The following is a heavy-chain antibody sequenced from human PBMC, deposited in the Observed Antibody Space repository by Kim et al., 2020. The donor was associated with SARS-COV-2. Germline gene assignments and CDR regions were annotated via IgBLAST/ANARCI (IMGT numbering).Heavy chain of an antibody. D-gene: IGHD3-22*01. V-gene: IGHV4-34*01. CDR2: INHSGST. CDR1: GGSFSGYY. J-gene: IGHJ4*02. Sequence: SETLSLTCAVYGGSFSGYYWSWIRQPPGKGLEWIGEINHSGSTNYNPSLKSRVNISVDTSKNQFSLKLSSVTAADTAVYYCARRPPKGSITMIVVVGFDYWGQGTLVTVSS. CDR3: ARRPPKGSITMIVVVGFDY.